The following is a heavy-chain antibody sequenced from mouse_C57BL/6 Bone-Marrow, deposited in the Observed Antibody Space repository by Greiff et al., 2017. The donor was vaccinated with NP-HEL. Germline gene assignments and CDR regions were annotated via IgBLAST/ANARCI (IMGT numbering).Heavy chain of an antibody. D-gene: IGHD1-1*01. CDR2: IHPSDSDT. Sequence: VKLQQPGAELVKPGASVKVSCKASGYTFTSYWMHWVKQRPGQGLEWIGRIHPSDSDTNYNQKFKGKATLTVDKSSSTAYMQLSSLTSEDSAVYYCAMDGSRDGGYFDVWGTGTTVTVSS. CDR3: AMDGSRDGGYFDV. V-gene: IGHV1-74*01. CDR1: GYTFTSYW. J-gene: IGHJ1*03.